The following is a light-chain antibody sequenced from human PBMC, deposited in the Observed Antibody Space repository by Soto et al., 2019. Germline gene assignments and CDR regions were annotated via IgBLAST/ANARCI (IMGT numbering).Light chain of an antibody. CDR2: GAS. CDR3: QQYNNWSPPLT. Sequence: EIVMTQSPATLSVSPGERATLSSRASQCVSSNLAWYQQKPGQAPRLLIYGASTRATGIPARFSGSGSGTEFTLTISSLQSEDFAVYYCQQYNNWSPPLTFGGGTKVEIK. V-gene: IGKV3-15*01. J-gene: IGKJ4*01. CDR1: QCVSSN.